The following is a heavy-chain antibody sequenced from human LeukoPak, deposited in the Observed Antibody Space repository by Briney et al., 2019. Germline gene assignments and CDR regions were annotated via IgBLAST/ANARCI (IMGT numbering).Heavy chain of an antibody. CDR1: GFTLGGYG. Sequence: GGSLRLSCAGSGFTLGGYGMHWFRQTPGKGLEWVAVIAYDGSRAFYADSVKGRFTISRDNSKNTMSVQMDDLRAEVTAVYYCTRYNNDHFDYWGQGTLVTVSS. J-gene: IGHJ4*02. V-gene: IGHV3-33*01. CDR3: TRYNNDHFDY. D-gene: IGHD1-14*01. CDR2: IAYDGSRA.